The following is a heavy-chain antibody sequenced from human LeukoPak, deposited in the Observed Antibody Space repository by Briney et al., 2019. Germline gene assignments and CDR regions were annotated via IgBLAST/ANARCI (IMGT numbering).Heavy chain of an antibody. CDR3: ASPSAGTTSHFFDY. CDR2: IIPILGIA. CDR1: GYTFTGYY. D-gene: IGHD6-19*01. Sequence: SVKVSCKASGYTFTGYYIHCVRQAPGQGLEWMGRIIPILGIANYAQKFQGRVTITADKSTSTAYMELSSLRSEDTAVYYCASPSAGTTSHFFDYWGQGTLVTVSS. J-gene: IGHJ4*02. V-gene: IGHV1-69*02.